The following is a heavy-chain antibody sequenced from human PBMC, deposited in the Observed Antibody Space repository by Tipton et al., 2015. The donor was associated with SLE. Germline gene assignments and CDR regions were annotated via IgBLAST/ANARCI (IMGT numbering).Heavy chain of an antibody. Sequence: SLRLSCAASGFTFSSYAMSWVRQAPGKGLEWVSGISWNSGSIGYADSVKGRFTISRDNAKNSLYLQMNSLRAEDTALYYCAKDIGCSGGSCYGFDYWGQGTLVTVSS. V-gene: IGHV3-9*01. CDR3: AKDIGCSGGSCYGFDY. J-gene: IGHJ4*02. CDR2: ISWNSGSI. D-gene: IGHD2-15*01. CDR1: GFTFSSYA.